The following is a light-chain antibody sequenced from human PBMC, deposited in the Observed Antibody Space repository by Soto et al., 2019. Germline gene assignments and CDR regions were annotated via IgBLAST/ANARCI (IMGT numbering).Light chain of an antibody. CDR2: DVS. V-gene: IGLV2-14*01. Sequence: QSALTQPASVSGSPGQSITISCTGTSSDVCGYNYVSWYHQHPGKAPKLMIYDVSNRPSGVSNRFSGSKSGNTASLTISGLQADDEADYDCSSYTISSTLVVFGGGTKLTVL. CDR3: SSYTISSTLVV. J-gene: IGLJ2*01. CDR1: SSDVCGYNY.